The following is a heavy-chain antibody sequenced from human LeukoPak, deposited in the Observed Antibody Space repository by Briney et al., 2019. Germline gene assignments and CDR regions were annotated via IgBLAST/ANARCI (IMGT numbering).Heavy chain of an antibody. CDR1: GGSFSGYY. CDR2: INHSGST. J-gene: IGHJ6*02. V-gene: IGHV4-34*01. CDR3: ARVVVVPAAALNYYYYYGMDV. Sequence: SETLSLTCAVYGGSFSGYYWSWIRQPPGKGLEWIGEINHSGSTNYNPSLKSRVTISVDTSKNQFSLKLSSVTAADTAVYYCARVVVVPAAALNYYYYYGMDVWGQGTTVTVSS. D-gene: IGHD2-2*01.